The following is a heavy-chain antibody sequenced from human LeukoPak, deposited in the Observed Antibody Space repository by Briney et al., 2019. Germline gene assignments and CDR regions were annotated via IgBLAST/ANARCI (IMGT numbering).Heavy chain of an antibody. CDR3: AREATVTTYFDY. V-gene: IGHV3-13*01. D-gene: IGHD4-17*01. CDR1: GFTFSSYD. Sequence: GGSLRLSCAASGFTFSSYDMHWVRQATGKGLEWVSAIGTAGDTYYPGSVKGRFTISRENAKNSLYLQMNSLRAGDTAVYYCAREATVTTYFDYWGQGTLVTVSS. J-gene: IGHJ4*02. CDR2: IGTAGDT.